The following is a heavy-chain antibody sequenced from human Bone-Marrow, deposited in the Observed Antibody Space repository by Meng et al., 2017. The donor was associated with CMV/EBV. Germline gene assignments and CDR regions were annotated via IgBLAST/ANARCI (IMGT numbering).Heavy chain of an antibody. J-gene: IGHJ6*02. D-gene: IGHD2-2*02. CDR1: GFTFSSYG. V-gene: IGHV3-30*02. CDR2: IRYDGSNK. CDR3: AKVSRIVVVPAATPYYGMDV. Sequence: GESLKISCAASGFTFSSYGMHWVRQAPGKGLEWVAFIRYDGSNKYYADSVKGRFTISRDNSKNTLYLQMNSLRAEDTAVDYCAKVSRIVVVPAATPYYGMDVWGQGTTVTVSS.